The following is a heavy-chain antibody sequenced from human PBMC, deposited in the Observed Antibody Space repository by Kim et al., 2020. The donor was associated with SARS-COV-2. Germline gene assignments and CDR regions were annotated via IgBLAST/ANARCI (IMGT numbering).Heavy chain of an antibody. Sequence: GESLKISCEASGFNFNNKNYWIAWVRQMPGKGLEWVGIINLADSDTRYSPSIQGQVTISVDKSINFAYLQWSSLKASDTAIYYCARHRAAGGNYYYGMDVWGHGTMVTVSS. J-gene: IGHJ6*02. V-gene: IGHV5-51*01. CDR3: ARHRAAGGNYYYGMDV. CDR2: INLADSDT. CDR1: GFNFNNKNYW. D-gene: IGHD6-13*01.